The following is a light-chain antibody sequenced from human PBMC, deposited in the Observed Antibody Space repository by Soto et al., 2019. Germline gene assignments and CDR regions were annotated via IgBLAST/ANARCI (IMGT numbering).Light chain of an antibody. V-gene: IGKV3-15*01. CDR1: QNISRS. CDR2: GTS. CDR3: QQRSNWPIT. Sequence: EIVLALSPVTLSVSPGERATLSCRASQNISRSLAWYQQKPGQGPSLLIYGTSTRAGGVPARFSGGGSGTEFTLTITSLQSEDFAVYYCQQRSNWPITFGQGTRLEIK. J-gene: IGKJ5*01.